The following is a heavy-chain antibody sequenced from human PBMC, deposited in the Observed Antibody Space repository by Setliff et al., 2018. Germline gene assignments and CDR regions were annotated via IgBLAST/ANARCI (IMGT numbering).Heavy chain of an antibody. CDR3: ARVLAADTYHDY. CDR2: INPNSGTT. D-gene: IGHD3-3*01. CDR1: GYTFTDYV. V-gene: IGHV1-2*02. J-gene: IGHJ4*02. Sequence: ASVKVSCKASGYTFTDYVIHWVRQVPGQGPECMGWINPNSGTTNFAQKFQGRITVTSDTSINTAYMELSGLRFDDTAVYYCARVLAADTYHDYWGQGTLVTVSS.